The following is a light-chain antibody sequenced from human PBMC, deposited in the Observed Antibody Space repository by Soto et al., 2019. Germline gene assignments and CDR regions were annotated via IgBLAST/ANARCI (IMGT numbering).Light chain of an antibody. J-gene: IGKJ3*01. Sequence: DIPMTQSPSSLSASVGDRVTITCRASQGIGTSLAWYQQKPGNVPKLLIYAASTLQSGVPSRFSGSGSETDFTLTITSLQPEDVATYYCQKYNGAPPFTFGPGTKVDIK. CDR1: QGIGTS. V-gene: IGKV1-27*01. CDR3: QKYNGAPPFT. CDR2: AAS.